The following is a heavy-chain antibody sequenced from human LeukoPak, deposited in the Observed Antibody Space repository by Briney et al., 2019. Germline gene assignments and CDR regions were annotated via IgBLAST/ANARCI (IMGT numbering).Heavy chain of an antibody. D-gene: IGHD3-16*02. J-gene: IGHJ3*02. V-gene: IGHV4-31*03. CDR3: ARTYDYVWGSYRLDAFDI. CDR1: GGSISSGGYY. CDR2: IYYSGST. Sequence: SETLSLTCTVSGGSISSGGYYWSWIRQHPGKGLEWIGYIYYSGSTYYNPSLKSRVTISVDTSKNQFSLKLSSVTAADTAVYYCARTYDYVWGSYRLDAFDIWGQGTMVTISS.